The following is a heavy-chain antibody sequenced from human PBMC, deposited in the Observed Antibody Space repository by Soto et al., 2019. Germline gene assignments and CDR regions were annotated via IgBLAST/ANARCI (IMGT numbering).Heavy chain of an antibody. D-gene: IGHD1-26*01. CDR3: VFSRERVGARNFYYYGMDV. V-gene: IGHV3-64D*06. CDR2: ISSNGGST. Sequence: PGGSLRLSCSASGFTFSSYAMHWVRQAPGKGLEYVSAISSNGGSTYYADSVKGRFTISRDNSKNTLYLQMSSLRAEDTAVYYCVFSRERVGARNFYYYGMDVWGQGTTVTVSS. CDR1: GFTFSSYA. J-gene: IGHJ6*02.